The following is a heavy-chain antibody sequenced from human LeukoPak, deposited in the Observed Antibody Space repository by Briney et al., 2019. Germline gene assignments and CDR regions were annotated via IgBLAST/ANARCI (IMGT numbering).Heavy chain of an antibody. D-gene: IGHD6-6*01. CDR2: IWYDGSNK. J-gene: IGHJ4*02. Sequence: GRSLRLSCAASGFTFSSYGMHWVRQAPGKGLEWVAVIWYDGSNKYYANSVKGRFTISRDNSKNTLYLQMNSLRAEDTAVYYCAKGPGRIAARFDYWGQGTLVTVSS. CDR3: AKGPGRIAARFDY. CDR1: GFTFSSYG. V-gene: IGHV3-33*06.